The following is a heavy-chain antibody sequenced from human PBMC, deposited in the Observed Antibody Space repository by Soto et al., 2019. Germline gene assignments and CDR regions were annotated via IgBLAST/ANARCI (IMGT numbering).Heavy chain of an antibody. D-gene: IGHD3-9*01. Sequence: PSETLSLTCTVSGGSISSSSYYWGWIRQPPGKGLEWIGSIYYSGSTYYNPPLKSRVTISVDTSKNQFSLKLSSVTAADTAVYYCARHPLTVRYFDWRTNWFDPWGQGTLVTVSS. V-gene: IGHV4-39*01. CDR3: ARHPLTVRYFDWRTNWFDP. CDR1: GGSISSSSYY. CDR2: IYYSGST. J-gene: IGHJ5*02.